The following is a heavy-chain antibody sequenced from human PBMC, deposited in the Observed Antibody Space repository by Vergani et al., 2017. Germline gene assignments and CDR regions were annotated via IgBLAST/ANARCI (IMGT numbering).Heavy chain of an antibody. Sequence: EVQLVESGGGLVQPGGSLRLSCAASGFTFSSYWMSWVRQAPGKGLEWVANIKQDGSEKYYVDSVKGRFTISRDNAKNSLYLQMNSLRAEDTAVYYCASSAVRFLEWFRMDVWGPGTTVTVSS. CDR3: ASSAVRFLEWFRMDV. V-gene: IGHV3-7*03. CDR1: GFTFSSYW. D-gene: IGHD3-3*01. CDR2: IKQDGSEK. J-gene: IGHJ6*02.